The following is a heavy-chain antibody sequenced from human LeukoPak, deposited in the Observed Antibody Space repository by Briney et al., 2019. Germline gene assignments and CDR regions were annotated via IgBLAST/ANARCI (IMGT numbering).Heavy chain of an antibody. CDR3: ARDLYTTGWYNWFDL. CDR2: ISLSGGGT. V-gene: IGHV3-23*01. CDR1: GFAFSNYA. J-gene: IGHJ5*02. Sequence: GGSLRLSCAASGFAFSNYAMFWVRQAPGKGLEWVSAISLSGGGTHFADSVKGRFTISRDNSKNTLYLQMNSLRAEDTAVYYCARDLYTTGWYNWFDLWGQGALVTVSS. D-gene: IGHD6-19*01.